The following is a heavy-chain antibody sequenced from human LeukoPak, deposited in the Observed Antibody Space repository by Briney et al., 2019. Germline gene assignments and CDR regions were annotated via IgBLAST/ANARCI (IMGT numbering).Heavy chain of an antibody. V-gene: IGHV4-34*01. CDR1: GGSFSGYY. CDR2: INHSGST. J-gene: IGHJ4*02. D-gene: IGHD3-22*01. CDR3: ARREYDSSGYYYFDY. Sequence: PSETLSLTCAVYGGSFSGYYWSWIRQPPGKGLEWIGEINHSGSTNYNPSLKSRVTISVDTSKNQFSLKLSSVTAADTAVYYCARREYDSSGYYYFDYWGQGTLVTVSS.